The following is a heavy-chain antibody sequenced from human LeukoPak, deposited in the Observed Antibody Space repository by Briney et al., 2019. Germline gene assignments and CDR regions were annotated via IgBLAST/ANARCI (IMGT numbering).Heavy chain of an antibody. J-gene: IGHJ4*02. Sequence: GGSLRLSCAASGFTFSSYAMSWVRQAPGKGLEWVSAISGSGGSTYYAASVKGRFTISRDNSKNTLYLQMNSLRAEDTAVYYCARAMMVVSNLWGVYDYWGQGTLVTVSS. D-gene: IGHD3-22*01. V-gene: IGHV3-23*01. CDR1: GFTFSSYA. CDR2: ISGSGGST. CDR3: ARAMMVVSNLWGVYDY.